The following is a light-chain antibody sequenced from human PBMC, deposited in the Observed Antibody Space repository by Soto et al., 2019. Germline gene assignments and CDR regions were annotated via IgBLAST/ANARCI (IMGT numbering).Light chain of an antibody. CDR3: SSFTSRFTLV. Sequence: QSVLTQPASVSGSPGQSIAISCTGTRSDVGAYNYVSWYQQHPGKAPKLMISEVTNRPSGVSDRFSGSKSGNTASLTISGLQSEDEADYYCSSFTSRFTLVLGTGTKATAL. CDR2: EVT. V-gene: IGLV2-14*01. CDR1: RSDVGAYNY. J-gene: IGLJ1*01.